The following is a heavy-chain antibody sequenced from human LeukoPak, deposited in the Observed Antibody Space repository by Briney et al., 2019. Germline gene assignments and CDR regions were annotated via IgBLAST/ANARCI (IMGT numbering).Heavy chain of an antibody. D-gene: IGHD6-6*01. Sequence: GGSLRLSCTASGFTFGDYAMSWFRQAPGKGLEWVGFIRSKAYGGTTECAASVKGRFTISRDDSKSIAYLQMNSLKTEDTAVYYCTSRIAARSAIFDYWGQGTLVTVSS. CDR2: IRSKAYGGTT. CDR1: GFTFGDYA. CDR3: TSRIAARSAIFDY. J-gene: IGHJ4*02. V-gene: IGHV3-49*03.